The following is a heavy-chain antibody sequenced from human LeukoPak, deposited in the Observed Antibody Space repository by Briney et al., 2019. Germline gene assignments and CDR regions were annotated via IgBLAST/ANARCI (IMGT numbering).Heavy chain of an antibody. CDR3: ARDTGYCSSTSCYRDAFDI. V-gene: IGHV4-30-2*01. CDR2: IYHSGST. CDR1: GGSISSGGYS. D-gene: IGHD2-2*01. J-gene: IGHJ3*02. Sequence: LRLSCAVSGGSISSGGYSWSWIRQPPGKGLEWIVYIYHSGSTYYNPSLKSRVTISVDRSKNQFSLKLSSVTAADTAVYYCARDTGYCSSTSCYRDAFDIWGQGTMVTVSS.